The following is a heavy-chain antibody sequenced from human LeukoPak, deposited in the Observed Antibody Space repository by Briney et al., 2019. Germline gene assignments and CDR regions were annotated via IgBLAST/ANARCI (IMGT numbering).Heavy chain of an antibody. CDR2: INPSGGST. CDR3: ARYCSGGSCLLDAFDI. V-gene: IGHV1-46*01. J-gene: IGHJ3*02. Sequence: ASVKVSCKASGYTFTSYYMHWVRQAPGQGLEWMGIINPSGGSTSYAQKFQGRVTMTRDMSTSTVYMELSSLRSEDTAVYYCARYCSGGSCLLDAFDIWGQGTMVTVSS. CDR1: GYTFTSYY. D-gene: IGHD2-15*01.